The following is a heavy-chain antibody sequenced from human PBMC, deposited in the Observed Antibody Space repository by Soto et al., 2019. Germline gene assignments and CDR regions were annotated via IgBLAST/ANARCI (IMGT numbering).Heavy chain of an antibody. D-gene: IGHD3-3*01. V-gene: IGHV1-3*01. J-gene: IGHJ6*03. CDR2: INAGNGNT. CDR3: ARVYYDFWSGYYLNPIPRENHYYYYYMDV. CDR1: GYTFTSYA. Sequence: ASVKVSCKASGYTFTSYAMHWVRQAPGQRLEWMGWINAGNGNTKYSQKFQGRVTITRDTSASTAYMELSSLRSEDTAVYYCARVYYDFWSGYYLNPIPRENHYYYYYMDVWGKGTTVTVSS.